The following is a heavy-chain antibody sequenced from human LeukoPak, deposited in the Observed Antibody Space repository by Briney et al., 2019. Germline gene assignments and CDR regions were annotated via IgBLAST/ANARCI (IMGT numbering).Heavy chain of an antibody. CDR1: GFTFSSYA. V-gene: IGHV3-30*04. J-gene: IGHJ4*02. Sequence: GGSLRLSCAASGFTFSSYAMHWVRQAPGKGLEWVAVISYDGSNKYYADSVKGRFTISRDNSKNTLYLQMNSLRAEDTAVYYCARGIRPVFPDYWGQGTLVTVSS. CDR2: ISYDGSNK. D-gene: IGHD2-21*01. CDR3: ARGIRPVFPDY.